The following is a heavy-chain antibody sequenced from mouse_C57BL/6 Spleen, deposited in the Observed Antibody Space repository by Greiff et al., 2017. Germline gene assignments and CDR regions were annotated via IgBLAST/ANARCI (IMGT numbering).Heavy chain of an antibody. Sequence: QVQLQQSGAELVRSGTSVKVSCKASGYAFTNYLIEWVKQRPGQGLEWIGVINPGSGGTNYNEKFKGKATLTADKSSSTAYMQLSSLTSEDSAVYFCARWLLEGYAMDYWGQGTSVTVSS. D-gene: IGHD2-3*01. CDR1: GYAFTNYL. J-gene: IGHJ4*01. V-gene: IGHV1-54*01. CDR2: INPGSGGT. CDR3: ARWLLEGYAMDY.